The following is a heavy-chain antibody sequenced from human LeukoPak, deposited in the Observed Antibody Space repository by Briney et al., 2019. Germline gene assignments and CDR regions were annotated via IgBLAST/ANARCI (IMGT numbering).Heavy chain of an antibody. V-gene: IGHV3-23*01. D-gene: IGHD5-24*01. J-gene: IGHJ4*02. CDR2: ISGSGGST. Sequence: GGSLRLSCAASGFTFSNYGMSWVRQAPGKGLEWVSAISGSGGSTYYADSVKGRFTISRDNSKNTLYLQINSLRAEDTAVYFCARDDRWLQFNNWGQGTLVTVSS. CDR1: GFTFSNYG. CDR3: ARDDRWLQFNN.